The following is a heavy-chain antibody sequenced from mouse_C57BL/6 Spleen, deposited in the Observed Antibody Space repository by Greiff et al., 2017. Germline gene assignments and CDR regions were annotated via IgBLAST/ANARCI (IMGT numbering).Heavy chain of an antibody. CDR1: GYAFTNYL. V-gene: IGHV1-54*01. D-gene: IGHD2-4*01. Sequence: QVQLKQSGAELVRPGTSVKVSCKASGYAFTNYLIEWVKQRPGQGLEWIGVINPGSGGTNYNEKFKGKATLTADKSSSTAYMQLSSLTSEDSAVYFCARNYYDYGYFDYWGQGTTLTVSS. CDR3: ARNYYDYGYFDY. J-gene: IGHJ2*01. CDR2: INPGSGGT.